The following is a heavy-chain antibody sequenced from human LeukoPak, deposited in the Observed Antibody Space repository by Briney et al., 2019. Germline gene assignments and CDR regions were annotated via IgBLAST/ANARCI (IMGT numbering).Heavy chain of an antibody. V-gene: IGHV4-34*01. CDR2: INHSGST. CDR3: ARDGRTVAVDAVDI. D-gene: IGHD1-1*01. CDR1: GGSFSGYY. J-gene: IGHJ3*02. Sequence: SETLSLTCAVYGGSFSGYYWSWIRQPPGKGLEWIGEINHSGSTNYNPSLKSRVNISVDTSKNQFSLKLSSVTAADTAVYYCARDGRTVAVDAVDIWGQGTMVTVSS.